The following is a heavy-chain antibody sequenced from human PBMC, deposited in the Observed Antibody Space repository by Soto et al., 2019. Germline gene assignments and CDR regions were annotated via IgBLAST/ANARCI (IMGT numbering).Heavy chain of an antibody. Sequence: PGGALGLYSPASGFTLSSYAMGWVRQGPGKGLEWVAVVSIGGSTHYADSVRGRFTISRDNSKNTLSLKMNSLTAEDTAVYFCAKRRGAGGHFDYWGQGALVTVSS. CDR1: GFTLSSYA. CDR3: AKRRGAGGHFDY. CDR2: VSIGGST. D-gene: IGHD2-15*01. V-gene: IGHV3-23*01. J-gene: IGHJ4*02.